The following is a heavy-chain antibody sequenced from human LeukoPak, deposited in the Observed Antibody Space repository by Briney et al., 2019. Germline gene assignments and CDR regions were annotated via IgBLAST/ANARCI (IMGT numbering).Heavy chain of an antibody. J-gene: IGHJ4*02. Sequence: ASVKVSYKASGYTFTGYYMHWVRQAPGQGLEWMGWINPNSGGTNYAQKFQGRVTMTRDTSISTAYMELSRLRSDDTAVYYCARVDIAARVPDYWGQGTLVTVSS. CDR2: INPNSGGT. CDR3: ARVDIAARVPDY. CDR1: GYTFTGYY. D-gene: IGHD6-6*01. V-gene: IGHV1-2*02.